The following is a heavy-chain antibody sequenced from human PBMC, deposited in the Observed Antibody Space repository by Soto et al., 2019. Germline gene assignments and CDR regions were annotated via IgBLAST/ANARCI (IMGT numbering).Heavy chain of an antibody. Sequence: QVQLVESGGGVVQPGRSLRLSCAASGFTFSSYAMHWVRQAPGKGLEWVAVISYDGSDKYYADSVKGRFTISRDNSKNTLNLQMNSLRDDDTAVYYCAKALGELSPESYDYWGQGTLITFSS. CDR2: ISYDGSDK. V-gene: IGHV3-30*18. CDR1: GFTFSSYA. CDR3: AKALGELSPESYDY. J-gene: IGHJ4*02. D-gene: IGHD3-16*02.